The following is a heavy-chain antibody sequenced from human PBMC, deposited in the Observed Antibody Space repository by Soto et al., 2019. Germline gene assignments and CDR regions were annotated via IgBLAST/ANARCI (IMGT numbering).Heavy chain of an antibody. CDR3: ARGWYGDY. CDR2: ISAHNGNT. D-gene: IGHD2-15*01. CDR1: GYAFTTYG. Sequence: QVHLVQSGAEVKKPGASVKVSCKGSGYAFTTYGITWVRQAPGKGLKWMGWISAHNGNTNYAQKLQGRVTVTRATSTGTAYMEVWSLRSDDTAVYYCARGWYGDYWGQGARVTVSS. J-gene: IGHJ4*02. V-gene: IGHV1-18*01.